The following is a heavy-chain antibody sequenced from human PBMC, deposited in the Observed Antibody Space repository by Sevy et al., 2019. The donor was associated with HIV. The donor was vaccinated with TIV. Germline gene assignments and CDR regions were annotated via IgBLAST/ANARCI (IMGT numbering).Heavy chain of an antibody. V-gene: IGHV1-8*03. Sequence: ASVKVSCKASGYTFTSYDINWVRQVTGQGLEWVGWMNPNSGNKGYAQKLQGRVSITRNTSISTAYMELNSLRSEDTAVDVCARGSYGGNRFVGSWGQGTLVTVSS. D-gene: IGHD4-17*01. J-gene: IGHJ5*02. CDR1: GYTFTSYD. CDR2: MNPNSGNK. CDR3: ARGSYGGNRFVGS.